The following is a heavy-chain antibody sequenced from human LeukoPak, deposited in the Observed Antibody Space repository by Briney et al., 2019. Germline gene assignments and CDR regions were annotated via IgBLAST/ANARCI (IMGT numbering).Heavy chain of an antibody. Sequence: GGSLRLSCVTSGFIFRNYAMHWICQTPGKGLEWVAVIFYDGTIQYYADSVKGRFTISRDNSKNTVYLQMSSLRTEDTSLYYCARDPRGPTGYESPSRDTFDYWGQGTLVTVSS. V-gene: IGHV3-30*04. CDR3: ARDPRGPTGYESPSRDTFDY. D-gene: IGHD3-22*01. J-gene: IGHJ4*02. CDR1: GFIFRNYA. CDR2: IFYDGTIQ.